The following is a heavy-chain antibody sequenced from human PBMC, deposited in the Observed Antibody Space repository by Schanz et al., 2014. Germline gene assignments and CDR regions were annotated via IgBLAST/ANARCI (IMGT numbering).Heavy chain of an antibody. CDR3: ARGREVVAKIFDV. Sequence: EVQLLESGGGLVQPGGSLRLSCAASGFTVSNSYIHWVRQAPGKGLEWVSGINWNGGSTGYADSVKGRFTISRDNAKNSMFLQMNSLSAEDTGVYYCARGREVVAKIFDVWGQGTMXTVSS. D-gene: IGHD3-22*01. CDR1: GFTVSNSY. CDR2: INWNGGST. J-gene: IGHJ3*01. V-gene: IGHV3-20*04.